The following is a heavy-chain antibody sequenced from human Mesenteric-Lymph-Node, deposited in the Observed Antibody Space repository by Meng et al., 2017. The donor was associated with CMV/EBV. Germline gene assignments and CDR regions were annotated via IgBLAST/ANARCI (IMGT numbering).Heavy chain of an antibody. Sequence: SDHYDWRWIRKHAAMGLEWIEYLRYNRRSDYNPSRKDRIVITIDEYKNQFYLKLSSVTAADTAVYYCARVHPITMVRGVIIPYFDSWGQGTLVTVSS. CDR3: ARVHPITMVRGVIIPYFDS. CDR2: LRYNRRS. CDR1: SDHYD. J-gene: IGHJ4*02. V-gene: IGHV4-31*02. D-gene: IGHD3-10*01.